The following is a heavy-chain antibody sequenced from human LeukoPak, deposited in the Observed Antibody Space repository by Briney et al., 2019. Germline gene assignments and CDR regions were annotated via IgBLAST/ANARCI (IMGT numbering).Heavy chain of an antibody. CDR2: ISAYNGNT. J-gene: IGHJ4*02. CDR1: GYTFTSYG. Sequence: ASVKVSCKASGYTFTSYGNSWVRQAPGQGLEWMGWISAYNGNTNYAQKLQGRVTMTTDTSTSTAYMELRSLRSDDTAVYYCARGAVPMIVVVIEFDYWGQGTLVTVSS. CDR3: ARGAVPMIVVVIEFDY. D-gene: IGHD3-22*01. V-gene: IGHV1-18*01.